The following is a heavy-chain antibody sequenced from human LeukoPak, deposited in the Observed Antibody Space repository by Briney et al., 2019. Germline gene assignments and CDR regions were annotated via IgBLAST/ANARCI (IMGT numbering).Heavy chain of an antibody. CDR3: ARGTYYDFWSGYSPDGGSPTDY. CDR2: INPNSGGT. CDR1: GYTFTGYY. D-gene: IGHD3-3*01. J-gene: IGHJ4*02. V-gene: IGHV1-2*02. Sequence: ASVKVSCKASGYTFTGYYMHWVRQAPGQGLEWMGWINPNSGGTNYAQKLQGRVTMTTDTSTSTAYMELRSLRSDDTAVYYCARGTYYDFWSGYSPDGGSPTDYWGQGTLVTVSS.